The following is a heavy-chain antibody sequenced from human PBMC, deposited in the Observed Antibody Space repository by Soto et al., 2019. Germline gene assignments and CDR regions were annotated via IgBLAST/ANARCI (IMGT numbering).Heavy chain of an antibody. CDR2: IYYSGST. CDR1: GGSINSYY. V-gene: IGHV4-59*08. CDR3: ARLYGLDAFDI. J-gene: IGHJ3*02. D-gene: IGHD3-16*02. Sequence: QVQLQESGPGLVKPSETMSLTCTVSGGSINSYYWIWIWQPPGKGLVWIGHIYYSGSTNYHPSLKIRFTRSAETSQNPFLLTMRAVTPAGPAVYYSARLYGLDAFDIWGQGTMVTVSS.